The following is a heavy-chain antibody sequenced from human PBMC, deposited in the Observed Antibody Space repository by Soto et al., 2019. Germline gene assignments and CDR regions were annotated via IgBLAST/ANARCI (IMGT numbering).Heavy chain of an antibody. D-gene: IGHD1-26*01. Sequence: EVQLVESGGGLVQPGGSLRLSCAASGFTFSSYWMHWVRQAPGKGLVWVSRINSDGSSRNYADSVKGRFTFSRDNAKNTLYLQMNSLRVEDTAVYYCARVGYSGSQVDYGGQGTLVTVSS. CDR3: ARVGYSGSQVDY. V-gene: IGHV3-74*01. CDR1: GFTFSSYW. CDR2: INSDGSSR. J-gene: IGHJ4*02.